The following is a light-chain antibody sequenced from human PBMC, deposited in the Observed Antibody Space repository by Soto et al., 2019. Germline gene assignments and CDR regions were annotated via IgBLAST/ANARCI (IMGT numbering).Light chain of an antibody. CDR1: QSVHSR. V-gene: IGKV1-33*01. CDR3: QQYDNLPRT. CDR2: DAS. J-gene: IGKJ2*01. Sequence: MTQSPAALSVSPGDAATLSCRASQSVHSRLAWYQQKPGKAPKLLIYDASNLQTGVPSRFSGSGSGTDFTFTISSLQPEDIATYYCQQYDNLPRTFGQGTKLEIK.